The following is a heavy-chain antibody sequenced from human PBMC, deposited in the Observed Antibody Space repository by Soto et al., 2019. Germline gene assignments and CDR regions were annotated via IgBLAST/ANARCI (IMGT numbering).Heavy chain of an antibody. Sequence: SVKVSCKASGGTFSSYAISWVRQAPGQGLEWMGGIIPIFGTANYAQKFQGRVTITADESTSTAYMELSSLRSEDTAVYYCARDPVGASSDYYYYGMDVWGQGTTVTVSS. J-gene: IGHJ6*02. CDR1: GGTFSSYA. V-gene: IGHV1-69*13. D-gene: IGHD1-26*01. CDR2: IIPIFGTA. CDR3: ARDPVGASSDYYYYGMDV.